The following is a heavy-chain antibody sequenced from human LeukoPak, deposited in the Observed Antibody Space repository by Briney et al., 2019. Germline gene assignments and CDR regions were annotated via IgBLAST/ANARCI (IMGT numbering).Heavy chain of an antibody. J-gene: IGHJ6*03. D-gene: IGHD6-6*01. V-gene: IGHV1-2*02. CDR3: ARGEYSSSSGVYYYYMDV. CDR2: SNPNSGGT. CDR1: GYTFTGYY. Sequence: ASVKVSCKASGYTFTGYYMHWVRQAPGQGLEWMGWSNPNSGGTNYAQKFQGRVTMTRDTSISTAYMELSRLRSDDTAVYYCARGEYSSSSGVYYYYMDVWGKGTTVTVSS.